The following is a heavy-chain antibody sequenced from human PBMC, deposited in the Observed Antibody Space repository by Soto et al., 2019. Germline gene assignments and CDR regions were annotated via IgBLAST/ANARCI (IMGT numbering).Heavy chain of an antibody. CDR1: GFSLSTSGVG. Sequence: QITLKESGPTLVKPTQTLTLTCTFSGFSLSTSGVGVGWIRQPPGKALEWRALIYWDDDKRYSPFLKSMLTITKDHTQNQVVLTLPSTDPADTATYYCAHRRVAAGHHFDYWGQGTLVTVSS. CDR3: AHRRVAAGHHFDY. V-gene: IGHV2-5*02. D-gene: IGHD6-13*01. CDR2: IYWDDDK. J-gene: IGHJ4*02.